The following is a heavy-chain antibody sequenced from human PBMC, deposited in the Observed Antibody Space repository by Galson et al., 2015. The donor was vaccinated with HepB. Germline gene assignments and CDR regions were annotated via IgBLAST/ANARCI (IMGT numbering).Heavy chain of an antibody. CDR2: INPRNDVT. CDR1: GYTLTGYY. V-gene: IGHV1-2*06. J-gene: IGHJ4*02. Sequence: SVKASCKASGYTLTGYYIHWVRQAPGQGLEWVGRINPRNDVTTYAQKFQGRVTVTGDTSISTAYMVLSSLRSDDTAIYYCARASSTVTTIWGNFDSWGQGTLVTVSS. D-gene: IGHD5-12*01. CDR3: ARASSTVTTIWGNFDS.